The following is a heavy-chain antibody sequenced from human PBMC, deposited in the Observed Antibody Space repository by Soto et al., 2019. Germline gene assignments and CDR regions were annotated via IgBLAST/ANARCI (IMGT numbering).Heavy chain of an antibody. D-gene: IGHD6-19*01. J-gene: IGHJ3*02. CDR3: ASSQGSGWSTDAFDI. CDR1: GGSISSYY. CDR2: IYTSGST. Sequence: SETLSLTCPVSGGSISSYYWSWIRQPAGKGLEWIGRIYTSGSTNYNPSLKSRVTMSVDTSKNQFSLKLSSVTAADTAVYYCASSQGSGWSTDAFDIWGQGTMVTVSS. V-gene: IGHV4-4*07.